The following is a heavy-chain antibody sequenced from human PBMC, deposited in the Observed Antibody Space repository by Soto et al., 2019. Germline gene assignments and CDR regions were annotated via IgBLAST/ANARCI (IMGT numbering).Heavy chain of an antibody. CDR3: ARGDFWTGYRPDQYDMDV. V-gene: IGHV1-3*01. CDR2: INGATGDT. Sequence: GASVKVSCKSSGYRFSSYAMHWVRQAPGQSLEWMGWINGATGDTKYSQKFQGSVTITRDTSANTVYMELSSLTPEDTAVYYCARGDFWTGYRPDQYDMDVWGQGTTVTVSS. J-gene: IGHJ6*02. CDR1: GYRFSSYA. D-gene: IGHD3-3*01.